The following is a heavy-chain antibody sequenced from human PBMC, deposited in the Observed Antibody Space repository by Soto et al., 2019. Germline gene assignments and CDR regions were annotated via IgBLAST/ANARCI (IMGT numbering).Heavy chain of an antibody. CDR1: GFTFSSYG. CDR3: ARDYWEYSGYEENFDY. V-gene: IGHV3-33*01. D-gene: IGHD5-12*01. J-gene: IGHJ4*02. Sequence: GGSLRLSCAASGFTFSSYGMHWVRQAPGKGLEWVAVIWYDGSNKYYADSVKGRFTISRDNSKNTLYLKMNSLRAEDTAVYYCARDYWEYSGYEENFDYWGQGTLVTVSS. CDR2: IWYDGSNK.